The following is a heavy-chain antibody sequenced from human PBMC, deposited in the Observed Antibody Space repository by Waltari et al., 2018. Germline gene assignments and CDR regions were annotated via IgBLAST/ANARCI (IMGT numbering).Heavy chain of an antibody. J-gene: IGHJ4*02. CDR2: IIPIFGTA. CDR1: GGTFSSYA. D-gene: IGHD7-27*01. Sequence: QVQLVQSGAEVKKPGSSVKVSCKAYGGTFSSYAISWVQQAPGQGLEWMGGIIPIFGTANYAQKFQGRVTITTDESTSTAYMELSSLRSEDTAVYYCARDRSQTGMSFFDYWGQGTLVTVSS. CDR3: ARDRSQTGMSFFDY. V-gene: IGHV1-69*05.